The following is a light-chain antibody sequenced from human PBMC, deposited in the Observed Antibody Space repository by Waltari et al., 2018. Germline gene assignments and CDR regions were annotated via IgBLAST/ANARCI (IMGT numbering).Light chain of an antibody. CDR3: NSRDSSGNLWV. Sequence: SSELTQDPAVSVALGQTVRITCQGDSLRSYYASWYQQKPGQAPVLVIYGKNNRPSGIPDRFSGSSSGNTASLTITGAQAEDEADYCCNSRDSSGNLWVFGGGTKLTVL. J-gene: IGLJ3*02. V-gene: IGLV3-19*01. CDR1: SLRSYY. CDR2: GKN.